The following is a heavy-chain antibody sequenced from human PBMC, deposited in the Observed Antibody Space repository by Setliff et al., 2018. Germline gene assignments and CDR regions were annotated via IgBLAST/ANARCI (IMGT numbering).Heavy chain of an antibody. CDR1: GYTFNSYG. CDR3: ARAQSWSGGPYYFDN. CDR2: MNPNSGNT. J-gene: IGHJ4*02. V-gene: IGHV1-8*01. D-gene: IGHD3-3*01. Sequence: GASVKVSCKTSGYTFNSYGYSWVRQAPGQGLEWMGWMNPNSGNTGYAQKFQGRVTMTRNTSISTAYMDLSSLRFEDTAVYYCARAQSWSGGPYYFDNWGQGTLVTVSS.